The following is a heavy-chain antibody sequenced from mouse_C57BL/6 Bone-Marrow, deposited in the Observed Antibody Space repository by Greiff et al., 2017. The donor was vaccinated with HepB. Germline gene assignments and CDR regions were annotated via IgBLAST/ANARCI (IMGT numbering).Heavy chain of an antibody. V-gene: IGHV1-81*01. J-gene: IGHJ4*01. Sequence: VKLMESGAELARPGASVKLSCKASGYTFTSYGISWVKQRTGQGLEWIGEIYPRSGNTYYNEKFKGKATLTADKSSSTAYMELRSLTSEDSAVYFCARSGPPDIRDYYAMDYWGQGTSVTVSS. CDR1: GYTFTSYG. CDR2: IYPRSGNT. CDR3: ARSGPPDIRDYYAMDY. D-gene: IGHD1-1*01.